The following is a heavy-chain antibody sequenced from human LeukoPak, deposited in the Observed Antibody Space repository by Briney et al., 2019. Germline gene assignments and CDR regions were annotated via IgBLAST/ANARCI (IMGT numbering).Heavy chain of an antibody. CDR2: IKQDGSEK. Sequence: GGSLRLSCAASGFTFSSYWMSWVRQAPGKGLEWVANIKQDGSEKYYVDSVKGRFTISRDNSGSTLFLHMSSLRVEDTAVYYCAREWGRIAVAGGPGYWGQGALVTVSS. CDR3: AREWGRIAVAGGPGY. V-gene: IGHV3-7*01. D-gene: IGHD6-19*01. J-gene: IGHJ4*02. CDR1: GFTFSSYW.